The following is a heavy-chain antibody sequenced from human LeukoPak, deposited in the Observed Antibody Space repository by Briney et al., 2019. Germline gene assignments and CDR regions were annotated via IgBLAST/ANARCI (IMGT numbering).Heavy chain of an antibody. D-gene: IGHD3-22*01. Sequence: GGSLRLSCAASGFTFSDYYMSWIRQAPGKGLEWVSYISSSGSSIYYADSVKGRFTISRDNSKNTLYLQMNSLRAEDTAVYYCAKETRITMIVVVISYFDYWGQGTLVTVSS. CDR1: GFTFSDYY. CDR3: AKETRITMIVVVISYFDY. J-gene: IGHJ4*02. CDR2: ISSSGSSI. V-gene: IGHV3-11*01.